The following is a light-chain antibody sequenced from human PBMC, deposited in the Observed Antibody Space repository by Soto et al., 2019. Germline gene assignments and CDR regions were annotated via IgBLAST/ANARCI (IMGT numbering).Light chain of an antibody. Sequence: QSALTQPPSASGSPGQSVTISCTGSSSDVGAYNYVSWYQQHPGKAPKLIIYEVRRQPSVVPDRFSGSKSGNTASLTVSGLQSEDEADYFCSSYAGNNKLVFGGGTKLTVL. CDR2: EVR. CDR1: SSDVGAYNY. CDR3: SSYAGNNKLV. V-gene: IGLV2-8*01. J-gene: IGLJ2*01.